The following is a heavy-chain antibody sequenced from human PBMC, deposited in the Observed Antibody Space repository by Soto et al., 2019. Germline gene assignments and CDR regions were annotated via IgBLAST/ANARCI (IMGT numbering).Heavy chain of an antibody. D-gene: IGHD3-22*01. J-gene: IGHJ4*02. CDR3: ARQFSTYYYDSSGLAY. CDR2: IYPGDSDT. CDR1: GYSFTSYW. Sequence: PGESLKISCKGSGYSFTSYWIGWVRQMPGKGLEWMGIIYPGDSDTRYSPSFHGQVTISADKSSSTAYLQWSSLKASDTAMYYCARQFSTYYYDSSGLAYWGQGTLVTVSS. V-gene: IGHV5-51*01.